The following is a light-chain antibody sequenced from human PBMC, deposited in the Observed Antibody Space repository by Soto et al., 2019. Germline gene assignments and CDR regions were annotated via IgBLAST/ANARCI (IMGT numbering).Light chain of an antibody. Sequence: QSVLTQPPSASGTPGQRVTISCSGSSSNIGSNTVNWYQQLPGTAPKLLIYSNNQRPSGVPDRYSGSKSGPSASLAISGLQSEDEADYYCAAWDDSLTGPLFGGGTKLTVL. V-gene: IGLV1-44*01. CDR3: AAWDDSLTGPL. CDR1: SSNIGSNT. J-gene: IGLJ2*01. CDR2: SNN.